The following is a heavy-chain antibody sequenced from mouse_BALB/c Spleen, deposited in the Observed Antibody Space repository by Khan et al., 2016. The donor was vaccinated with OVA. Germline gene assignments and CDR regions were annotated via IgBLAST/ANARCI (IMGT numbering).Heavy chain of an antibody. CDR3: ARRGLRWDFTY. CDR1: GYTFINYW. CDR2: INPSTGYT. J-gene: IGHJ2*01. D-gene: IGHD1-1*01. V-gene: IGHV1-7*01. Sequence: QVQLQQSGAELAKPGTSVKMSCKASGYTFINYWILWVKQRPGQGLEWIGYINPSTGYTEYNQNFKDKATLTADKSSSTAYMQLSSLTSEDSAVYYCARRGLRWDFTYWGQGTTLTVSS.